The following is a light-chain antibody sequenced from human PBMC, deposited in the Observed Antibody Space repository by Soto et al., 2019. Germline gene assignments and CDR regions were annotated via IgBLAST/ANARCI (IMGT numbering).Light chain of an antibody. CDR2: DAS. CDR1: QSVSSY. CDR3: QQRSNWPPIT. Sequence: ETVLTQSPGTLSLSPGERATLSCRASQSVSSYLAWYQQKPGQAPRLLIYDASHRATGIPARFSGSGSGTDLTLTISRLEHEDFAVYYCQQRSNWPPITFGQGTRLEIK. J-gene: IGKJ5*01. V-gene: IGKV3-11*01.